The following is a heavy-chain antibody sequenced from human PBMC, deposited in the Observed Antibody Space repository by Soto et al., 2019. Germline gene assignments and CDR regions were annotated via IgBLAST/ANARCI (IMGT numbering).Heavy chain of an antibody. CDR1: GGSITSYH. D-gene: IGHD3-3*01. Sequence: SETLSLTCIVSGGSITSYHWSWIRQFPGKGLEWIGYIYYSGSTYYNPSLKSRVTISVDTSKNQFSLKLSSVTAADTAVYYCARTPSYHYDFWSGFYYGMDVWGQGTTVTVSS. CDR2: IYYSGST. J-gene: IGHJ6*02. CDR3: ARTPSYHYDFWSGFYYGMDV. V-gene: IGHV4-59*06.